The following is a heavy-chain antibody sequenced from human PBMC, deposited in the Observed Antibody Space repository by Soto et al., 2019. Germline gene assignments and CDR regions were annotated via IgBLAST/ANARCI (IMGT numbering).Heavy chain of an antibody. D-gene: IGHD5-18*01. CDR2: TSHNGVT. CDR3: ARDHPHSYGVYYFDY. Sequence: SETLSLTCAVSSGSIDNVYWWSWVRQSPGKGLEWIGETSHNGVTNYNPSLEGQVTNSIDKSKNQFFLKVNSVTAADTAVYYCARDHPHSYGVYYFDYWGQGTPVT. J-gene: IGHJ4*02. V-gene: IGHV4-4*02. CDR1: SGSIDNVYW.